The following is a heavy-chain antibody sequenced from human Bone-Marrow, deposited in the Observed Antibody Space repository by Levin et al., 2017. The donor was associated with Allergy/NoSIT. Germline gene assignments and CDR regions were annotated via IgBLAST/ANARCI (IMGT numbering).Heavy chain of an antibody. V-gene: IGHV4-30-4*01. CDR2: IYNSGTN. CDR1: GGSIPSGDYY. CDR3: ARVRYSFAYGLITGWFDP. D-gene: IGHD5-18*01. Sequence: SQTLSLPCTVSGGSIPSGDYYWSWIRQPPGKGLEWIGYIYNSGTNYYNPSLKSRLTISVDTSKNQFSLKLNSVTAADTAVYYCARVRYSFAYGLITGWFDPWGQGTLVTVSS. J-gene: IGHJ5*02.